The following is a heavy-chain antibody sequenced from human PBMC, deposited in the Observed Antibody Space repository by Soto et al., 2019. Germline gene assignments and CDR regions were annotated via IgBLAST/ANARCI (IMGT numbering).Heavy chain of an antibody. Sequence: SETLSLTCTVSGGSISSNYWSWIRQPPGKGLEWIGYIYFTGSTNHNPSLKSRVTISLDTSKNQFSLKLRSVTAADTAVYYCARGGLGTTIVRGGIRDDYWGQGTLVTVSS. J-gene: IGHJ4*02. D-gene: IGHD3-10*01. V-gene: IGHV4-59*12. CDR3: ARGGLGTTIVRGGIRDDY. CDR2: IYFTGST. CDR1: GGSISSNY.